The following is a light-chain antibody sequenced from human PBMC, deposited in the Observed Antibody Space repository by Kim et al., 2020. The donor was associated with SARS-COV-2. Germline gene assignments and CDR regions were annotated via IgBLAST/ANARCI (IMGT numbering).Light chain of an antibody. J-gene: IGKJ3*01. CDR2: AAS. CDR3: QQSYITTIT. V-gene: IGKV1-39*01. CDR1: QSISSH. Sequence: DIQMTQSPSSLSASVGDRVTITCRTTQSISSHLNWYQQKPGRAPKLLISAASTLQGGVPSRFSGSGSETDFTLTISSLQPDDFATYFGQQSYITTITSGPGTKLDFK.